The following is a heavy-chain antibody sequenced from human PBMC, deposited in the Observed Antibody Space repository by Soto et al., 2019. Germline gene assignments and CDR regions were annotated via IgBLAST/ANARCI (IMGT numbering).Heavy chain of an antibody. V-gene: IGHV3-23*01. CDR2: ISGSGGST. CDR3: AKDRGAYDFWRNGMDV. J-gene: IGHJ6*02. CDR1: GFTFSSYA. D-gene: IGHD3-3*01. Sequence: EVPLLESGGGLVQPGGSLRLSCAASGFTFSSYAMSWVRQAPGKGLEWVSAISGSGGSTYYADSVKGRFTISRDNSKNTLYLQMNSLRAEDTAVYYCAKDRGAYDFWRNGMDVWGQGTTVTVSS.